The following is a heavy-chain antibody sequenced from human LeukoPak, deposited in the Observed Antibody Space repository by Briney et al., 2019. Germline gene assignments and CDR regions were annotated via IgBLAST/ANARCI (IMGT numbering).Heavy chain of an antibody. CDR2: IKQDGSEK. CDR3: ASNYGG. J-gene: IGHJ4*02. CDR1: GFDFSNYW. Sequence: PGGSLRLSGAASGFDFSNYWMSWVRQAPGRGLEWVANIKQDGSEKYYVDSVRGRFTISRDNAKNSLSLQMNSLRAEDTAVYYCASNYGGWGQGTLVTVSS. V-gene: IGHV3-7*03. D-gene: IGHD4-11*01.